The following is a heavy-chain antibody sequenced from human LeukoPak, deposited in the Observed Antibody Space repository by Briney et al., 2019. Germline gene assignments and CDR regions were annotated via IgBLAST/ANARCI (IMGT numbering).Heavy chain of an antibody. CDR1: GNSISSGYY. V-gene: IGHV4-38-2*02. D-gene: IGHD6-13*01. CDR3: AREGESSSVGWFDP. Sequence: PSETLSLTCTVSGNSISSGYYWGWIRPPPGKGLEWIGSIYHSGRTYYNPSLKSRVTISVDTSKNQFSLKLSSVTAADTAVYYCAREGESSSVGWFDPWGQGPLVTVSS. CDR2: IYHSGRT. J-gene: IGHJ5*02.